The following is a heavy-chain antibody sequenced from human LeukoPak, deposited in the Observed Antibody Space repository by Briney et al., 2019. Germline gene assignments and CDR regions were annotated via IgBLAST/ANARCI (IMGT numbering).Heavy chain of an antibody. J-gene: IGHJ6*02. D-gene: IGHD3-10*01. CDR2: MNPNSGNT. V-gene: IGHV1-8*01. CDR1: GYTFTSYD. Sequence: ASVKVSRKASGYTFTSYDINWVRQATGQGLEWMGWMNPNSGNTGYAQKFQGRVTMTRNTSISTAYMELSSLRSEDTAVYYCARGMVRGVIINYYYGMDVWGQGTTVTVSS. CDR3: ARGMVRGVIINYYYGMDV.